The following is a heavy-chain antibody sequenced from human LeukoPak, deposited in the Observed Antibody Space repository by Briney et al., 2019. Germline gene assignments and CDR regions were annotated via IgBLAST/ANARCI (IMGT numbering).Heavy chain of an antibody. CDR1: GFTFSSYW. V-gene: IGHV3-7*01. J-gene: IGHJ4*02. CDR2: IKQDGSGK. D-gene: IGHD3-10*01. Sequence: GGSLRPSCAASGFTFSSYWMSWVRQAPGKGLEWVANIKQDGSGKYYVDSVKGRFTISRDNAKNSLYLQMNSLRAEDTAVYYCARDYNYYGSGSYHDYWGQGTLVTVSS. CDR3: ARDYNYYGSGSYHDY.